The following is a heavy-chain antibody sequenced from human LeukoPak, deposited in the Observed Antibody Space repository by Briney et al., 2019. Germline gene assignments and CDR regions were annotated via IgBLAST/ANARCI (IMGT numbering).Heavy chain of an antibody. CDR3: ARLAGSGSYFDLYFDY. D-gene: IGHD3-10*01. Sequence: SETLSLTCTVSGGSISSSSYYWGWIRQPPGKGLEWIGSIYYSGSTYYNPSLKSRVTIPVDTSKNQFSLKLSSVTAADTAVYYCARLAGSGSYFDLYFDYWGQETLVTVSS. CDR2: IYYSGST. J-gene: IGHJ4*02. CDR1: GGSISSSSYY. V-gene: IGHV4-39*01.